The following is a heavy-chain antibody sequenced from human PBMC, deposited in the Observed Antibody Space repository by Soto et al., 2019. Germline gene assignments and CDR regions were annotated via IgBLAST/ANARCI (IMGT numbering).Heavy chain of an antibody. Sequence: EVQLVESGGGLVKPGGSLRLSCAASGFTFSSYSMNWVRQAPGKGLEWVSSISSSSSYIYYADSVKGRFTISRDNAKNSLYLQMNSLRAEDTAVYYCARDAGLPTIHYGMDVWGQGTTVTVSS. CDR3: ARDAGLPTIHYGMDV. V-gene: IGHV3-21*01. CDR1: GFTFSSYS. CDR2: ISSSSSYI. J-gene: IGHJ6*02. D-gene: IGHD5-12*01.